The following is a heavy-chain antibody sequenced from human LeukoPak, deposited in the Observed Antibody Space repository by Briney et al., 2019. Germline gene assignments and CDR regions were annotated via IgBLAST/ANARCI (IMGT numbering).Heavy chain of an antibody. V-gene: IGHV3-64*01. CDR2: ISSNGGST. Sequence: GGSLRLSCAASGFTFSSYAMHWVRQAPGKGLEYVSAISSNGGSTYYANSVKGRFTISRDNSKNTLYLQMNNLRAEDTAVYYCARDSASSAYFDYWGQGTLVTVSS. J-gene: IGHJ4*02. D-gene: IGHD3-22*01. CDR3: ARDSASSAYFDY. CDR1: GFTFSSYA.